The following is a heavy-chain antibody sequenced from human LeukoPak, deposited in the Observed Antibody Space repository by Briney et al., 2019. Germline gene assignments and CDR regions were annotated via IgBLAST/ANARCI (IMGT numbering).Heavy chain of an antibody. CDR2: IYYSGST. V-gene: IGHV4-39*01. Sequence: SETLSLTCTVSGGSISSSSYYWGWIRQPPGKGLEWIGSIYYSGSTYYNPSLKSRVTISVDTSKDQFSLKLSSVTAADTAVYYCARHRYGGNSKRGNWFDPWXQGTLVTVSS. J-gene: IGHJ5*02. CDR1: GGSISSSSYY. D-gene: IGHD4-23*01. CDR3: ARHRYGGNSKRGNWFDP.